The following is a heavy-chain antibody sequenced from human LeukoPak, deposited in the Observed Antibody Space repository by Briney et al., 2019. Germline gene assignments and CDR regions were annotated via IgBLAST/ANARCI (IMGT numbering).Heavy chain of an antibody. J-gene: IGHJ4*02. CDR2: INSDGSST. CDR3: ARAESGDFWSGYCLRY. Sequence: GGSLRLSCAASGFTFSSYWMHWVRQAPGKGLVWVSRINSDGSSTSYADSVKGRFTISRHNAKNTLYLQVNSLRAEDTAVYYCARAESGDFWSGYCLRYWGQGTLVTVSS. CDR1: GFTFSSYW. V-gene: IGHV3-74*01. D-gene: IGHD3-3*01.